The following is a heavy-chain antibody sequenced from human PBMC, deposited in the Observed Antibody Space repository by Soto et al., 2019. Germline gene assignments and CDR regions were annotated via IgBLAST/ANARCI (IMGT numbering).Heavy chain of an antibody. CDR1: GGSFSGYY. J-gene: IGHJ4*02. CDR2: ISHSGST. D-gene: IGHD2-2*01. Sequence: ETLSLTCAVYGGSFSGYYWSWIRQPPGKGLEWIGEISHSGSTNYNPSLKSRVTISVDTSKNQFSLKLSSVTAADTAVYYCARGNGVVPAATIEPYYFDYWGQGTLVTVSS. V-gene: IGHV4-34*01. CDR3: ARGNGVVPAATIEPYYFDY.